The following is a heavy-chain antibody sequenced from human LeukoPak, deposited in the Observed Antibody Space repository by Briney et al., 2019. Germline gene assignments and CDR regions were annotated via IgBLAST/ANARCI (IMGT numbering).Heavy chain of an antibody. CDR2: IYYSGST. J-gene: IGHJ4*02. CDR3: ASSSGWYGNYFDY. D-gene: IGHD6-19*01. CDR1: GGSISSSSYY. Sequence: PSETLSLTCTVSGGSISSSSYYWGWIRQPPGKGLEWIGSIYYSGSTYYNPSLKSRVTISVDTSKNQFSLKLSSVTAADTAVYYCASSSGWYGNYFDYWGQGTLVTVSS. V-gene: IGHV4-39*01.